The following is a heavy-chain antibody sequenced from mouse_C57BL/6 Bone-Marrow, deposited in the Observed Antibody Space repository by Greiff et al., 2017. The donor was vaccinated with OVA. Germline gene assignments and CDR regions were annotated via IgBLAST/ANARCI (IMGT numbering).Heavy chain of an antibody. CDR1: GYTFTSYT. CDR2: INPSSGYT. CDR3: ARGKDYSGWFAY. D-gene: IGHD2-12*01. V-gene: IGHV1-4*01. Sequence: VQVVESGAELARPGASVKMSCKASGYTFTSYTMHWVKQRPGQGLEWIGYINPSSGYTKYNQKFKDKATLTADKSSSTAYMQLSSLTSEDSAVYYCARGKDYSGWFAYWGQGTLVTVSA. J-gene: IGHJ3*01.